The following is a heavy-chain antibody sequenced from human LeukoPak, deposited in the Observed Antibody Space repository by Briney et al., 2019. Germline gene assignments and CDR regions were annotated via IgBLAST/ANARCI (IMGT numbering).Heavy chain of an antibody. V-gene: IGHV4-34*01. J-gene: IGHJ6*02. Sequence: SETLSLTCAVYGGXFSGYYCSWIRQPPGKGLEWIGEINHSGSTNYNPSLKSRVAISVDTSKNQFSLKLSSVTAADTAVYYCAGEKNYYDSSDNCGMDVWGQGTTVTVSS. CDR1: GGXFSGYY. CDR2: INHSGST. D-gene: IGHD3-22*01. CDR3: AGEKNYYDSSDNCGMDV.